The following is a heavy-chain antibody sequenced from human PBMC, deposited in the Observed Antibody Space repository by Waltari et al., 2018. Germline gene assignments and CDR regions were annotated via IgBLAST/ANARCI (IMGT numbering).Heavy chain of an antibody. CDR2: IYRSGSS. CDR1: GYSLSSGSY. V-gene: IGHV4-38-2*02. CDR3: ARDRGYASGRGIDY. J-gene: IGHJ4*02. Sequence: QVQLQESGPGLVTPSETLSLTCTVSGYSLSSGSYWGWIRQPPGKGLEWIGSIYRSGSSYYNPSLKSPVTISVDTSKNQFSLKLSSVTVADTAVYYCARDRGYASGRGIDYWGQGTLVTVSS. D-gene: IGHD3-10*01.